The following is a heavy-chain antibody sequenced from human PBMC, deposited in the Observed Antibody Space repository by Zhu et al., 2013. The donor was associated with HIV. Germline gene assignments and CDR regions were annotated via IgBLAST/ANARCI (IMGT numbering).Heavy chain of an antibody. V-gene: IGHV4-38-2*02. D-gene: IGHD7-27*01. J-gene: IGHJ6*03. Sequence: QVQLQESGPGLVKPSETLSLTCTVSGYSISSGYYWGWIRQPPGKGLEWVGSIYHSGNTYYNPSLKSRVTISVDTSKNQFSLNLSSVTAADTAVYYCARDASTLDWGFYYYYMDVWGKGTTVTVSS. CDR3: ARDASTLDWGFYYYYMDV. CDR1: GYSISSGYY. CDR2: IYHSGNT.